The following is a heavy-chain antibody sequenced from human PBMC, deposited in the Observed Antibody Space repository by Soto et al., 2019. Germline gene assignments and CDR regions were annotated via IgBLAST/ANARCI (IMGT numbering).Heavy chain of an antibody. Sequence: ASVKVSCKASGYTFTDYHIHWVRQAPGQGLEFMGWINANNGGAGSAQQFQGRVTVTRDTSITTVYMELSNLRSDDTAVYYCAREGGSETLQPSYNWFDTWGQGALVTVSS. CDR3: AREGGSETLQPSYNWFDT. CDR1: GYTFTDYH. D-gene: IGHD6-25*01. V-gene: IGHV1-2*02. J-gene: IGHJ5*02. CDR2: INANNGGA.